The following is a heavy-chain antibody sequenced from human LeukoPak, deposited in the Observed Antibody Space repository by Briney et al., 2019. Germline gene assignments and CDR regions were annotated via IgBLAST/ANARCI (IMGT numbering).Heavy chain of an antibody. Sequence: SETLSLTCTVSGGSISRYYWSWIRQPPGKGLEWIGYMFQSGSTNYNPSLKSRVTMSVDTSENRFSLKLNSVTAADTAVYYCARSDPYYYDSSDYYYYYGMDVWGQGTTVTVSS. V-gene: IGHV4-59*01. D-gene: IGHD3-22*01. J-gene: IGHJ6*02. CDR2: MFQSGST. CDR3: ARSDPYYYDSSDYYYYYGMDV. CDR1: GGSISRYY.